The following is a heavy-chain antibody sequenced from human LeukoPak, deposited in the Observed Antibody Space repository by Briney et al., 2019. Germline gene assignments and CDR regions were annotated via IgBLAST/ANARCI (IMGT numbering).Heavy chain of an antibody. CDR2: TYYRSKWYN. D-gene: IGHD6-19*01. CDR3: ASGYSSGWYPGGGEYYYMDV. J-gene: IGHJ6*03. V-gene: IGHV6-1*01. CDR1: GDSVSSNSAA. Sequence: SQTLSLTCAISGDSVSSNSAAWNWIRQSPSRGLEWLGRTYYRSKWYNDYAVSVKSRITINPDTSKNQFSLQLNSVTPEDTAVYYCASGYSSGWYPGGGEYYYMDVWGKGTMVTVSS.